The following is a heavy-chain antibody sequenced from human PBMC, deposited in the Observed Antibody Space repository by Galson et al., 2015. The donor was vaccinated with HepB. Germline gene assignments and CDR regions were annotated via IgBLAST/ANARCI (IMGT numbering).Heavy chain of an antibody. CDR3: ATLWELLMVY. J-gene: IGHJ4*02. CDR2: IYYSGST. Sequence: LSLTCTVSGGSISSSSYYWGWIRQPPGKGLEWIGSIYYSGSTYYNPSLKSRVTISVDTSKNQFSLKLSSVTAADTAVYYCATLWELLMVYRGQGTLVTVSS. D-gene: IGHD1-26*01. V-gene: IGHV4-39*01. CDR1: GGSISSSSYY.